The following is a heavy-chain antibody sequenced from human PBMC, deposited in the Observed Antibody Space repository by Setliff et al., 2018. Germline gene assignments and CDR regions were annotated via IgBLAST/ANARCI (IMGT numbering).Heavy chain of an antibody. CDR1: GYNFASYW. J-gene: IGHJ6*03. CDR3: ARQIGSSLSHFYYYMDV. Sequence: GESLKSSCKGSGYNFASYWIAWVRQMPGKGLEWMGIIYPDDSDTRYSTSFQGQFTISADKSISTAYLQWSSLKASDTAMYYCARQIGSSLSHFYYYMDVWGKGTTVTVSS. V-gene: IGHV5-51*01. D-gene: IGHD6-19*01. CDR2: IYPDDSDT.